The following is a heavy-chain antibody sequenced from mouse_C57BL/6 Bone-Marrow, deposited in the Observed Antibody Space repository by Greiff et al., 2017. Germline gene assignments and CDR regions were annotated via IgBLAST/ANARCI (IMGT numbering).Heavy chain of an antibody. CDR3: ATYDSNDYYAMDY. V-gene: IGHV1-64*01. CDR2: IHPNSGST. D-gene: IGHD2-5*01. CDR1: GYTFTSYW. J-gene: IGHJ4*01. Sequence: QVQLQQSGAELVKPGASVKLSCKASGYTFTSYWMPWVKQRPGQGLEWIGMIHPNSGSTNYNEKFKSKATLTVDKSSSTAYMQLSSLTSEDSAVYYCATYDSNDYYAMDYWGQGTSVTVSS.